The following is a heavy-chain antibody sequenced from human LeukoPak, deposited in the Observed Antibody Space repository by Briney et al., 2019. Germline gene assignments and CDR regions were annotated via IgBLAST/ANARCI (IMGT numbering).Heavy chain of an antibody. CDR3: AREVRYGDFKYYFDY. Sequence: PSETLSLTCTVSGGSISSYYWSWIRQPPGKELEWIGYIYYSGSTNYNPSLKSRVTISVDTSKNQFSLKLSSVTAADTAVYYCAREVRYGDFKYYFDYWGQGTLVTVSS. CDR2: IYYSGST. D-gene: IGHD4-17*01. V-gene: IGHV4-59*01. J-gene: IGHJ4*02. CDR1: GGSISSYY.